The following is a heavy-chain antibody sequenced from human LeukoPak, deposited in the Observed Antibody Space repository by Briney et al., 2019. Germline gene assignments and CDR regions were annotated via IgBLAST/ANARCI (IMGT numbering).Heavy chain of an antibody. V-gene: IGHV4-59*08. CDR2: IYTSGST. D-gene: IGHD6-13*01. CDR1: GCSISSYY. Sequence: SETLSLTCTASGCSISSYYWSWIRQPPGKGLEWVGYIYTSGSTNYNPSLKSRVTISVDTSKNQFSLKLSSVTAADTAVYYCARHLGIAAAGNGDNAFDIWGQGTMVTVSS. CDR3: ARHLGIAAAGNGDNAFDI. J-gene: IGHJ3*02.